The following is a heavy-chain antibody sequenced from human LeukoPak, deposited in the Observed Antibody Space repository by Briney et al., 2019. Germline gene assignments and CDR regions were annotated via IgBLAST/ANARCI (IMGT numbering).Heavy chain of an antibody. D-gene: IGHD3-9*01. V-gene: IGHV3-30*02. J-gene: IGHJ4*02. Sequence: GGSLRLSCAASGFTFSSYGMHWVRQAPGKGLEWVAFIRYDGSNKYYADSVKGRFTISRDNSKNTLYLQMNSLRAEDTAVYYCAKDRYYDIPFDYWGQGTLVTASS. CDR1: GFTFSSYG. CDR2: IRYDGSNK. CDR3: AKDRYYDIPFDY.